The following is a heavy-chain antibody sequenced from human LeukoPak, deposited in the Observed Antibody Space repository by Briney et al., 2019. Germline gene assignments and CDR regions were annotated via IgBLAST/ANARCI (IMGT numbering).Heavy chain of an antibody. CDR2: INHSGST. Sequence: SETLSLTCAVYGGSFSGYYWSWIRQPPGKGLEWIGEINHSGSTNYNPSLKSRVTISVDTSKNQFSLKLSSVTAVDTAVYYCARRPVGATGAFDIWGQGTMVTVSS. V-gene: IGHV4-34*01. CDR1: GGSFSGYY. J-gene: IGHJ3*02. CDR3: ARRPVGATGAFDI. D-gene: IGHD1-26*01.